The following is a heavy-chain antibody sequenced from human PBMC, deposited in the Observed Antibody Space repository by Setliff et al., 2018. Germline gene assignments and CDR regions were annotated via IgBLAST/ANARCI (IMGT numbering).Heavy chain of an antibody. D-gene: IGHD3-3*01. CDR1: GYTFTGYY. CDR3: ARGRDFWSGYLVY. V-gene: IGHV1-2*04. Sequence: GASVKVSCKASGYTFTGYYMHWVRQAPGQGLEWMGWINPNSGGTNYAQKFQGWVTMTRDTSISTAYMELSRLRSDDTAVYYCARGRDFWSGYLVYWGQGTLVRLL. CDR2: INPNSGGT. J-gene: IGHJ4*02.